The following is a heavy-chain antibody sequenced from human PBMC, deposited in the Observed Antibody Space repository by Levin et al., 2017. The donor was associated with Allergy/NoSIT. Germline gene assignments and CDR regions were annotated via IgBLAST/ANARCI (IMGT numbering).Heavy chain of an antibody. CDR1: GGSISSYY. CDR2: IYTSGST. CDR3: ARSGYCTNGVCLENWFDP. Sequence: PSETLSLTCTVSGGSISSYYWSWIRQPAGKGLEWIGRIYTSGSTNYNPSLKSRVTMSVDTSKNQFSLKLSSVTAADTAVYYCARSGYCTNGVCLENWFDPWGQGTLVTVSS. D-gene: IGHD2-8*01. V-gene: IGHV4-4*07. J-gene: IGHJ5*02.